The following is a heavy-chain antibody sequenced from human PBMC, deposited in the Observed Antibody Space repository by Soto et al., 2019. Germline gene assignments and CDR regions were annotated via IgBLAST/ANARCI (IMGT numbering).Heavy chain of an antibody. CDR3: TSRGIPRTDDY. V-gene: IGHV3-21*01. D-gene: IGHD1-20*01. Sequence: EVQLVESGGGLVKPGGSLRLSCAASGFTFSTYSMYWVRQAPGKGLEWVSSISSSGSYIYYADSVKGRFTISRDNAKNSVYLQMNSLRAEDTAVYYCTSRGIPRTDDYWGQGTLVTVSS. J-gene: IGHJ4*02. CDR2: ISSSGSYI. CDR1: GFTFSTYS.